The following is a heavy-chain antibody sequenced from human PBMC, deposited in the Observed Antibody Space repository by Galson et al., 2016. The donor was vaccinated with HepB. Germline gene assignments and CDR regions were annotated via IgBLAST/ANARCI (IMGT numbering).Heavy chain of an antibody. J-gene: IGHJ4*02. D-gene: IGHD4-17*01. CDR2: INYNSGDV. CDR3: AKGHGVSLTYFFNS. Sequence: SLRLSCAGSGFTFDDAALHWVRQRPGKGLEWVSGINYNSGDVAYAASVKGRFTISRDNAKNSLYLQMSSLRPEDTALYYCAKGHGVSLTYFFNSWGQGSLVAVPS. V-gene: IGHV3-9*01. CDR1: GFTFDDAA.